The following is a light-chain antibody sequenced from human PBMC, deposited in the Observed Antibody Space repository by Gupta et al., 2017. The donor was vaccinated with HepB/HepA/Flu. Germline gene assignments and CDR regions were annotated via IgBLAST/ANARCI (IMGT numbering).Light chain of an antibody. J-gene: IGLJ3*02. CDR1: TGAVTSGHY. Sequence: HAVGTQEASLSVSPGGTVTLTCGSSTGAVTSGHYPYWFQQKPGQAPRKLIYDTTNKHSWTPARFSGSLLGGNAALTLSGAQPEDESDYSCLLYYTGVGVFGGGTKLTVL. CDR3: LLYYTGVGV. V-gene: IGLV7-46*01. CDR2: DTT.